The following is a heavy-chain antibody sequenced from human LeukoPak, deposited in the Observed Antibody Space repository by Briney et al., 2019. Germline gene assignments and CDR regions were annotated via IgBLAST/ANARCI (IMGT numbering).Heavy chain of an antibody. CDR1: GFTFSSYG. J-gene: IGHJ4*02. V-gene: IGHV3-33*01. CDR2: IWYDGSNK. D-gene: IGHD3-22*01. CDR3: ARAYYYDSSGFGY. Sequence: GGSLRLSCAASGFTFSSYGMHWVRQAPGKGLEWVAVIWYDGSNKYYADSVKGRFTISRDNSKNTLYLQMNSLRAEDTAVYYCARAYYYDSSGFGYWGQGTLVTVSS.